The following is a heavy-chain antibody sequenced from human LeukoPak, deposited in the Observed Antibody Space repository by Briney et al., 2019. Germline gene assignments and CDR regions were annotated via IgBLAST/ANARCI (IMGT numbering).Heavy chain of an antibody. CDR1: GGSISSYY. CDR3: ARGGVIWTFDY. V-gene: IGHV4-59*01. Sequence: SETLSLTCTVSGGSISSYYWSWIRKPPGKGLEWIGYIYYSGNTNYNPSLKSRVTISVDTSKNQFSLKLSSVTAADTAVYYCARGGVIWTFDYWGQGTLVTVSS. J-gene: IGHJ4*02. CDR2: IYYSGNT. D-gene: IGHD3-16*02.